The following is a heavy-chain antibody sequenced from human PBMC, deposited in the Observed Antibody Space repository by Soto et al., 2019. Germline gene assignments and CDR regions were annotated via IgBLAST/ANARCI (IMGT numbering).Heavy chain of an antibody. J-gene: IGHJ3*02. CDR1: GYTFTGYY. D-gene: IGHD3-10*01. CDR3: EGDIRYYGSGSYSAFDN. V-gene: IGHV1-2*04. Sequence: GASVKVSCKASGYTFTGYYMHWVRQAPGQGLEWMGWINPNSGGTNYAQKFQGWVTMTRDTSISTAYMELSRLRSDDTAVNNCEGDIRYYGSGSYSAFDNCGQERMFT. CDR2: INPNSGGT.